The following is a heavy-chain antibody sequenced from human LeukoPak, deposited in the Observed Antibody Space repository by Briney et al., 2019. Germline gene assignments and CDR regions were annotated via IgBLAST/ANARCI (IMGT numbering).Heavy chain of an antibody. Sequence: PGGSLRLSCAASGFTFSSNYMNWVRQAPGKGLEWVSVVSSGGDTYYADSVRGRFVISRDHSKNTLYLQMNGLRAEDTAVYYCTRGVWDWGQGTLVTVSS. CDR3: TRGVWD. J-gene: IGHJ4*02. V-gene: IGHV3-53*01. CDR2: VSSGGDT. CDR1: GFTFSSNY. D-gene: IGHD1-26*01.